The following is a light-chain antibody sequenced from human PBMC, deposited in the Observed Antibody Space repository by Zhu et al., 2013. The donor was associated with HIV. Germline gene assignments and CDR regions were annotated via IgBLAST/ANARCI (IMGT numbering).Light chain of an antibody. J-gene: IGKJ4*01. Sequence: EIVLTQSPGTLSLSPGERATLSCRASQSVSSNFLAWYQHRPGQSPRLLFFGASSRATGIPDRFSGSGSGTDFTLSISRLDPEDFAVYYCQQNDSSSLTFGGGTKVEIK. CDR3: QQNDSSSLT. CDR2: GAS. CDR1: QSVSSNF. V-gene: IGKV3-20*01.